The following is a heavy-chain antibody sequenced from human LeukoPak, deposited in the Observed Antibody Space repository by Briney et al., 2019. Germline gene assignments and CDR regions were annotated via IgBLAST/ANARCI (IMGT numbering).Heavy chain of an antibody. CDR3: ARGPPNWEYDY. CDR1: GYTFTGYD. Sequence: ASVKVSCKASGYTFTGYDFNWVRQATGQRPKWMGWMSPNSGDTGYAQKFQGRVTMTRNTSISTAYMELSSLRSDDTAVYYCARGPPNWEYDYWGPGTLVTVSS. V-gene: IGHV1-8*01. D-gene: IGHD1-1*01. J-gene: IGHJ4*02. CDR2: MSPNSGDT.